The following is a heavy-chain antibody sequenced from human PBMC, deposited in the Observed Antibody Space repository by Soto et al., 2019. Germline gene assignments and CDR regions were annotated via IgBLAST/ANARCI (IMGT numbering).Heavy chain of an antibody. CDR2: IIPIFGTA. D-gene: IGHD5-18*01. Sequence: PSVKVSCKASGGTFSSYAISWLRQAPGQGLEWMGGIIPIFGTANYAQKFQGRVTITADESTSTAYMELSSLRSEDTAVYYCAMTHVDTAMGPFDYWGQGTLVTVSS. V-gene: IGHV1-69*13. J-gene: IGHJ4*02. CDR3: AMTHVDTAMGPFDY. CDR1: GGTFSSYA.